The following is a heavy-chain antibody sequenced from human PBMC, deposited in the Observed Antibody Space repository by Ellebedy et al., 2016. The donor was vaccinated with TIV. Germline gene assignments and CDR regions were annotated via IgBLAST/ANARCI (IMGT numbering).Heavy chain of an antibody. D-gene: IGHD3-22*01. CDR1: GYTFTSYF. J-gene: IGHJ4*02. CDR2: INPISGSS. V-gene: IGHV1-46*01. CDR3: ASGDNYYYDSSGYYYSY. Sequence: ASVKVSCKASGYTFTSYFLYWVRQAPGQGLEWMGIINPISGSSNYAQKFQGRVTVTRDTSTSTGYMELSSLRSEDTAVYYCASGDNYYYDSSGYYYSYWGQGTLVTVSS.